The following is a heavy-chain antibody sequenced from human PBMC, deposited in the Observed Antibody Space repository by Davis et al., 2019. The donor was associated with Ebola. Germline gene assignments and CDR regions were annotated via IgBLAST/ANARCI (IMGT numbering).Heavy chain of an antibody. CDR2: IIPIFGTA. D-gene: IGHD2-2*01. V-gene: IGHV1-69*13. CDR1: AGTFSSYA. CDR3: ARDKQLPSQYYYYGMDV. Sequence: SVMISCKASAGTFSSYAISCVRQAPGQGLEWMGGIIPIFGTANYAQKFQGRVTITADESTSTAYMELSSLRSEDTAVYYCARDKQLPSQYYYYGMDVWGQGTTVTVSS. J-gene: IGHJ6*02.